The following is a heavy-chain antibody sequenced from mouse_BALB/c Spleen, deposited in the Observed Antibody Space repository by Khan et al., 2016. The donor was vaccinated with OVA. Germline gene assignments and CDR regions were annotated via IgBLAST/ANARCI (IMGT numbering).Heavy chain of an antibody. D-gene: IGHD1-1*01. Sequence: QVQLKESGPGLVAPSQSLSITCTISGFSLTSYGVHWVRQPPGKGLEWLVVIWSDGSTTYNSALKSRLSISKDNSKSQVFLKMNSLQTDDTAMYYWARHYGRSYWDLDVWGAGTTVTVSS. V-gene: IGHV2-6-1*01. CDR3: ARHYGRSYWDLDV. J-gene: IGHJ1*01. CDR2: IWSDGST. CDR1: GFSLTSYG.